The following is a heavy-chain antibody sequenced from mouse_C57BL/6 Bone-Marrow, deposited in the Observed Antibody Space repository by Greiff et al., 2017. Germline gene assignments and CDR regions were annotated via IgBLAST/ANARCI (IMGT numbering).Heavy chain of an antibody. D-gene: IGHD1-1*01. Sequence: EVQLQQSGPELVKPGASVKIPCKASGYTLTDYYMNWVKQSHGKSLEWLGDINPNNGGTSYNQKFKGKATLTVDKSSSTAYMELRSLTSEDSAVYYCARLMGIYYYGSSPFDYWGQGTTLTGSS. V-gene: IGHV1-26*01. CDR3: ARLMGIYYYGSSPFDY. CDR1: GYTLTDYY. J-gene: IGHJ2*01. CDR2: INPNNGGT.